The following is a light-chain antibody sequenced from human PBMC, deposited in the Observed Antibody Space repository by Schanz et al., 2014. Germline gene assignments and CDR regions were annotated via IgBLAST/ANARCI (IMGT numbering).Light chain of an antibody. CDR1: QSVSSSY. CDR3: EQSNRVPFT. J-gene: IGKJ3*01. V-gene: IGKV3-20*01. CDR2: GVS. Sequence: EIVLTQSPGTLSLSPGERATLSCRASQSVSSSYLAWYQQKPGQAPRLLIYGVSSRATGIPDSFSGSGSGTDFTLTISRLEPEDFATYYCEQSNRVPFTFGPGTEVNVK.